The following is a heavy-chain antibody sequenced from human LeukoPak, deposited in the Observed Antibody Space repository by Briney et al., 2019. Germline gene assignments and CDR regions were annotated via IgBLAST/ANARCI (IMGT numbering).Heavy chain of an antibody. CDR2: MNPNSGNT. V-gene: IGHV1-8*02. Sequence: ASVKVSCKASGYTFTGYYMHWVRQATGQGLEWMGWMNPNSGNTGYAQKFQGRVTMTRNTSISTAYMELSSLRSEDTAVYYCARGGTTVTPLKVWGQGTLVTVSS. J-gene: IGHJ4*02. CDR3: ARGGTTVTPLKV. D-gene: IGHD4-17*01. CDR1: GYTFTGYY.